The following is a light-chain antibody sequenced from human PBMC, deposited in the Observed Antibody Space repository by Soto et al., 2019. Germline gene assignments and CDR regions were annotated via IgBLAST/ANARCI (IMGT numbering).Light chain of an antibody. V-gene: IGKV3-20*01. CDR1: HSVSSKY. J-gene: IGKJ1*01. Sequence: EIVLTQSPGTLSLSPGERATLSCRASHSVSSKYLAWYQQKPGQAPRLLIYGTSSRATGISDRFRGSGSGTDFTLTISRLEPEDFAVYYCQQNDSSPSWTFGQGTKVDIK. CDR3: QQNDSSPSWT. CDR2: GTS.